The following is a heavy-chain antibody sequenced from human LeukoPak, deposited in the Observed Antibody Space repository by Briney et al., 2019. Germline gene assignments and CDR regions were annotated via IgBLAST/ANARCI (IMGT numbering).Heavy chain of an antibody. V-gene: IGHV3-21*01. CDR2: ISSTSTFI. CDR3: ARDYFDSSDYPQTYYYYYMDV. Sequence: PGGSLRLSCAASGFTFSRYSMNWVSQAPGKGLEWVASISSTSTFIYSADSVKGRFTISRDTAKNSLFLQMNSLRAEDTAIYYCARDYFDSSDYPQTYYYYYMDVWGKGTTVTVSS. D-gene: IGHD3-22*01. J-gene: IGHJ6*03. CDR1: GFTFSRYS.